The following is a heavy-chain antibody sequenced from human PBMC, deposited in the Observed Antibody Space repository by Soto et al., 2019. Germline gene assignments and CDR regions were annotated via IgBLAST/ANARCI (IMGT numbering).Heavy chain of an antibody. Sequence: QVQLVESGGGVVQPGRSLRLSCAASGFTFSSYGMHWVRQAPGKGLEWVAVIWYDGSNKYYADSVKGRFTISRDNSKNTLYLQMNSLRAEDTAVYYCARETMEAYYYYYGMDVWAKGPRSPSP. V-gene: IGHV3-33*01. D-gene: IGHD3-10*01. CDR2: IWYDGSNK. J-gene: IGHJ6*02. CDR1: GFTFSSYG. CDR3: ARETMEAYYYYYGMDV.